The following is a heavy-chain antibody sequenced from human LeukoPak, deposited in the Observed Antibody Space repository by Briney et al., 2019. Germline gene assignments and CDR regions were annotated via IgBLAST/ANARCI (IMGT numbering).Heavy chain of an antibody. CDR1: GFTFGTYW. V-gene: IGHV3-7*01. D-gene: IGHD5-24*01. Sequence: PGGSLRLSCTASGFTFGTYWMTWVRQAPGRGLEWVANIKVDGSEKYYVDSVKGRFTISRDNSKNTLYLQMNSLRPEDTALYYCAKDHLDGYNDFDYWGQGTLVTVSS. CDR3: AKDHLDGYNDFDY. J-gene: IGHJ4*02. CDR2: IKVDGSEK.